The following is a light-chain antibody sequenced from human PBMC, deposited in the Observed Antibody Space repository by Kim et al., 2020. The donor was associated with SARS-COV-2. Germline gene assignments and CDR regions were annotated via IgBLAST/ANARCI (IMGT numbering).Light chain of an antibody. CDR3: QQYNNWPPWT. Sequence: DIVMTQSPDSLAVSLGERATINCKSSQSVLHSSNNKNYLAWYQQKPGQPPKLLIYWASTRESGVPDRFSGSGSGTDFTLTISSLQSEDFAVYYCQQYNNWPPWTFGQGTKVDIK. V-gene: IGKV4-1*01. CDR2: WAS. J-gene: IGKJ1*01. CDR1: QSVLHSSNNKNY.